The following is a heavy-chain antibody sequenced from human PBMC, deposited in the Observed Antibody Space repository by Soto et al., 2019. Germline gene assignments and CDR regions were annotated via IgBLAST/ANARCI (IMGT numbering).Heavy chain of an antibody. J-gene: IGHJ4*02. CDR2: LVPVFGTA. CDR3: ARSPGVFAY. CDR1: GGTFSSLA. V-gene: IGHV1-69*06. D-gene: IGHD3-10*01. Sequence: QVQLVQSGAEVKKPGSSVKVSCKASGGTFSSLAISWVRQAPGQGLEWMGGLVPVFGTANYAQKFQDRVTITADNSTSTSYMELSSLRSEDTAVYYCARSPGVFAYWGPGALVTVSS.